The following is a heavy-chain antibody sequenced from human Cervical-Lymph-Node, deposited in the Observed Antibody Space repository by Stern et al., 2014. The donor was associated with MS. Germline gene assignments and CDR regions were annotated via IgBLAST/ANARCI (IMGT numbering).Heavy chain of an antibody. Sequence: EVQLVESGGGLVQPGRSLRLSCAASGFTFDDYAMPCVRQAPGKGLEWVSGITGNSVSVGYADSVKGRFTISRDNAKNSLYLQMNSLRGDDTALYYCAKGSGGSGYYPVALDYWGQGTLVTVSS. D-gene: IGHD3-3*01. J-gene: IGHJ4*02. V-gene: IGHV3-9*01. CDR3: AKGSGGSGYYPVALDY. CDR2: ITGNSVSV. CDR1: GFTFDDYA.